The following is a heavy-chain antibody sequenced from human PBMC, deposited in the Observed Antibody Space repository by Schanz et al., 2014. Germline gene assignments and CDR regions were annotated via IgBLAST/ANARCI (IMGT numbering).Heavy chain of an antibody. D-gene: IGHD2-21*01. Sequence: EVQLLESGGGLAQPGGSLRLACAASGFNFNTYAMSWVRQAPGQGLEWVSGLTEGGGGTYYTDAVKGRFTISRDSSKNTLYLQMNSLRADDTAVYYCAKSKSQLPLFDYWGQGTLVAVYS. V-gene: IGHV3-23*01. CDR1: GFNFNTYA. J-gene: IGHJ4*02. CDR3: AKSKSQLPLFDY. CDR2: LTEGGGGT.